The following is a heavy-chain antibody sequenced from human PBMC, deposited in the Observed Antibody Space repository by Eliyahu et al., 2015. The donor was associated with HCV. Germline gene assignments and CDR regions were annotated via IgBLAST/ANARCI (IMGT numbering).Heavy chain of an antibody. CDR1: GFSLSTSGMR. J-gene: IGHJ3*02. CDR3: ARQQLVQGSDAFDI. CDR2: IDWDDDK. V-gene: IGHV2-70*04. D-gene: IGHD6-13*01. Sequence: QVTLKESGPALVKPTQTLTLTCTFSGFSLSTSGMRVSWIRQPPGKALEWLARIDWDDDKFYSTSLKTRLTISRDTSKTQVVLTMTNMDPVDTATYYCARQQLVQGSDAFDIWGQGTMVTVSS.